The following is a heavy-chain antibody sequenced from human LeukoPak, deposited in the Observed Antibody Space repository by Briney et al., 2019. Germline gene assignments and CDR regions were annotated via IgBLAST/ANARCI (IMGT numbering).Heavy chain of an antibody. V-gene: IGHV3-33*01. CDR3: ARQTTVATDC. J-gene: IGHJ4*02. CDR2: IWFDGSNK. CDR1: GFTFSSYG. Sequence: GGSLRLSCAASGFTFSSYGMHLVRQAPGKGLEWVALIWFDGSNKYYADSVKGRFTISRDNSNNTLYLQMNSLRVEDTAVYYCARQTTVATDCWGQGTLVTVSS. D-gene: IGHD4-23*01.